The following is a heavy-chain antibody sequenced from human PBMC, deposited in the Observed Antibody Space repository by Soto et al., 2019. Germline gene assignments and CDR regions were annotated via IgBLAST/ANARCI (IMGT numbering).Heavy chain of an antibody. Sequence: EVQLLESGGGLVQPGGSLRLSCAASGFTFSSYAMSWVRQAPGKGLEWVSAISGSGGSTYYADSVKGRFTISRDNSENTLYLQMNSLRAEDTAVYYCAKGGKGSSGWYGDWYFDLWGRGTLVTVSS. V-gene: IGHV3-23*01. J-gene: IGHJ2*01. D-gene: IGHD6-19*01. CDR1: GFTFSSYA. CDR3: AKGGKGSSGWYGDWYFDL. CDR2: ISGSGGST.